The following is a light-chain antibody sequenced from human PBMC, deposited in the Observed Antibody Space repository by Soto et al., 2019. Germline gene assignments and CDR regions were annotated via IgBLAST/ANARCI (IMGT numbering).Light chain of an antibody. CDR1: QSVSSN. CDR3: QQYNNWAGT. Sequence: EIVMTQSPATLSVSPGERVTLSCRASQSVSSNLAWYQQKPGQAPRLLIYGASTRATGIPARFSGSGSGTEFTLTISSLQSEDFAVYYCQQYNNWAGTFGQGTKVHIK. J-gene: IGKJ1*01. V-gene: IGKV3-15*01. CDR2: GAS.